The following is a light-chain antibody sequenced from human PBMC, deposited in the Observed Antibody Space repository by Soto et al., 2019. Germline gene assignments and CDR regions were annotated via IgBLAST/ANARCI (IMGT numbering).Light chain of an antibody. V-gene: IGLV2-23*02. CDR1: SSDVGSYNL. CDR3: CSYAGSSNYV. CDR2: EVS. Sequence: SALPQPASVSGSPGQSITISCTGTSSDVGSYNLFSWYQQHPGKAPKLMIYEVSKRPSGVSNRFSGSKSGNTASLTISGLQDEDEADYYCCSYAGSSNYVFGTGTKLTV. J-gene: IGLJ1*01.